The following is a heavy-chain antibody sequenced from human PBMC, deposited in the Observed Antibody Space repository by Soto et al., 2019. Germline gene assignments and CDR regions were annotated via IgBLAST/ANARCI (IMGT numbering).Heavy chain of an antibody. V-gene: IGHV3-30-3*01. CDR1: GFTFSSYA. J-gene: IGHJ4*02. CDR2: ISYDGSNK. CDR3: ARGKPWLDPFAY. Sequence: QVQLVESGGGVVQPGRSLRLSCAASGFTFSSYAMHWVRQAPGKGLEWVAVISYDGSNKYYADSVKGRFTISRDNSKNTMYRQMNSLRAEDTAVYYCARGKPWLDPFAYSGQGSLVTVSS. D-gene: IGHD6-19*01.